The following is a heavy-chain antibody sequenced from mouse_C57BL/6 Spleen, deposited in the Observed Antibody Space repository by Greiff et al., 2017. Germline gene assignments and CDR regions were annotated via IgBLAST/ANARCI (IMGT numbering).Heavy chain of an antibody. CDR1: GYSITSGYY. V-gene: IGHV3-6*01. D-gene: IGHD1-1*01. CDR3: AREGSSYDYFDY. CDR2: ISYDGSN. J-gene: IGHJ2*01. Sequence: EVQLVESGPGLVKPSQSLSLTCSVTGYSITSGYYWNWIRQFPGNKLEWMGYISYDGSNNYNPSLKNRISITRDTSKNQFFLKLNSVTTEDTATYYCAREGSSYDYFDYWGQGTTLTVSS.